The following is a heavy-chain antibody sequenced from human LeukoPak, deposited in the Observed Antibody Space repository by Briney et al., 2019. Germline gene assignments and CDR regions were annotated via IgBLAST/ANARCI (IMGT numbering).Heavy chain of an antibody. Sequence: GGSLRLSCAASGFTFSSYAMSWVRQAPGKGLEWVSAISGSGGSTYYADSVKGRFTISRDNSKNTLYLQMNSLRAEDTAVYYCAKDKDVLLWFGELLLNWFDPWGQGTLVTVSS. D-gene: IGHD3-10*01. CDR1: GFTFSSYA. V-gene: IGHV3-23*01. CDR2: ISGSGGST. J-gene: IGHJ5*02. CDR3: AKDKDVLLWFGELLLNWFDP.